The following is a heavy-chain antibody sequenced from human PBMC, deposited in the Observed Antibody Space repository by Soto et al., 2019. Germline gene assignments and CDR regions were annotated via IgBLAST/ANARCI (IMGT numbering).Heavy chain of an antibody. D-gene: IGHD6-13*01. CDR1: GFTFSSYS. J-gene: IGHJ4*02. Sequence: EVQLVESGGGLVQPGGSLRLSCAASGFTFSSYSMNWVRQAPGKGLEWVSYISSSSSTIYYADSVKGRFTISRDNAKNSLYLQMNSLRDDDTAVYYCARDGLRGIAAARGDYWGQGTLVTVSS. CDR2: ISSSSSTI. V-gene: IGHV3-48*02. CDR3: ARDGLRGIAAARGDY.